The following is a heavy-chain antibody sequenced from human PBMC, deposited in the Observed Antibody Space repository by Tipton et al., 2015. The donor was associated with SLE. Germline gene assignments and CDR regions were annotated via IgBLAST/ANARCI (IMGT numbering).Heavy chain of an antibody. J-gene: IGHJ4*02. CDR3: ARGDSGSYWIFDY. Sequence: TLSLTCTVSGGSISSGGYYWSWIRQHPGKGLEWIGYIYYSGSTNYNPSLKSRVTISVDTSKNQFSLKLSSVTAADTAVYYCARGDSGSYWIFDYWGQGTLVTVSS. D-gene: IGHD1-26*01. CDR2: IYYSGST. V-gene: IGHV4-61*08. CDR1: GGSISSGGYY.